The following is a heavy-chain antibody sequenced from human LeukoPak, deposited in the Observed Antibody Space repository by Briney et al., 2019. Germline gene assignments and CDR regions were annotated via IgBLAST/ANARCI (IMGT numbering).Heavy chain of an antibody. J-gene: IGHJ4*02. V-gene: IGHV4-59*12. CDR1: GGSITSSY. CDR2: ISNAGST. D-gene: IGHD4-17*01. Sequence: SETLSLTCSVSGGSITSSYWTWVRQPPGKGLEFIGYISNAGSTNYNPSLKSRVTMSVDTSKNQFSLKLSSVTAADTAVYYCARAIGDYGDSYYFDYWGQGTLVTVSS. CDR3: ARAIGDYGDSYYFDY.